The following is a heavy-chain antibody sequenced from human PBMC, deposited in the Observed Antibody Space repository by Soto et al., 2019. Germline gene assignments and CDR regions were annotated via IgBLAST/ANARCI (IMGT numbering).Heavy chain of an antibody. CDR2: INPNSGGT. CDR3: ARVSGYSSGWHFDY. D-gene: IGHD6-19*01. Sequence: GASVKVSCKASGYTFTGYYMHWVRQAPGQGLEWMGWINPNSGGTNYAQKFQGWVTMTRDTSISTAYMELSRLRSDDTAVYYCARVSGYSSGWHFDYWGQGTLVTVSS. CDR1: GYTFTGYY. J-gene: IGHJ4*02. V-gene: IGHV1-2*04.